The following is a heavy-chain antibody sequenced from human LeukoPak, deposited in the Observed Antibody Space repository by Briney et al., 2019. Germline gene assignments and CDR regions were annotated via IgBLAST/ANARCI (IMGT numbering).Heavy chain of an antibody. CDR1: GASISSSF. Sequence: SETLSLTCTVSGASISSSFWTWIRQSPGKGLEWLAYIYYTGSTNLNPSLKSRVTISVDTSKNQFSLKLSSVTAADTAVYYCARSARYYYDNGFQHWGQGTLVTVSS. CDR3: ARSARYYYDNGFQH. CDR2: IYYTGST. J-gene: IGHJ1*01. V-gene: IGHV4-59*01. D-gene: IGHD3-22*01.